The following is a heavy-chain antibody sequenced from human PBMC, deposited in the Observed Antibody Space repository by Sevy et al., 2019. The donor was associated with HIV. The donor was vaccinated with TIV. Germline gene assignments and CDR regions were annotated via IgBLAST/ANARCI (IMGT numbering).Heavy chain of an antibody. CDR2: LKSDVYGGTV. CDR3: TRWKAAQSIFDY. J-gene: IGHJ4*02. D-gene: IGHD6-13*01. CDR1: GFTFGDYC. V-gene: IGHV3-49*04. Sequence: GESLKISCTASGFTFGDYCMSWVRQAPGKGLEWVAFLKSDVYGGTVDHAASVRGRFVISRDDSKTIAYLQMNELKTEDTGVYYCTRWKAAQSIFDYWGQGALVTVSS.